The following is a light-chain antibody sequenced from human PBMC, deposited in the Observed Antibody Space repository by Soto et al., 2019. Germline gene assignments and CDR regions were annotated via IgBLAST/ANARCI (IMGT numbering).Light chain of an antibody. CDR3: AAWDDSLNGVL. Sequence: QAVVTQPPSASGTRGQRVTISCSGSSSNIGSNSVYWYHQLPGTAPKLLIYGNDERPSGVPDRFSGSKSGTSASLAISGLQSEDEADYYCAAWDDSLNGVLFGGGTKLTVL. J-gene: IGLJ2*01. V-gene: IGLV1-44*01. CDR1: SSNIGSNS. CDR2: GND.